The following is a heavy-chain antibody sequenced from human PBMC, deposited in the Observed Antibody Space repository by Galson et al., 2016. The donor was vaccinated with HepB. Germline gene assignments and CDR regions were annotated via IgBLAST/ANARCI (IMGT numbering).Heavy chain of an antibody. CDR2: TYYRSKWYN. Sequence: CAISGDSVSSHSVAWNWIRQSPSRGLEWLGRTYYRSKWYNDYAVSVKSRITINPDTTKKQFSLQLNSVTPEDTAVYYCARTWHSSFDYWGQGTLVTVSS. V-gene: IGHV6-1*01. CDR1: GDSVSSHSVA. J-gene: IGHJ4*02. CDR3: ARTWHSSFDY. D-gene: IGHD6-13*01.